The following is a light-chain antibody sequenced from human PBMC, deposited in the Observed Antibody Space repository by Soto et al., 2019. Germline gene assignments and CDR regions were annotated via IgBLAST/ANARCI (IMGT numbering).Light chain of an antibody. V-gene: IGLV2-14*01. CDR2: DVS. Sequence: QSALTQPASVSGSPGQSITFSGTGTSNDIGGYNYVSWYQQHPGKAPKLMIFDVSNRPSGVSYRFSGSKSGNTASLTISGLQAEDEAAYYCSSYTSSSALLFGGGTTLTVL. CDR3: SSYTSSSALL. CDR1: SNDIGGYNY. J-gene: IGLJ2*01.